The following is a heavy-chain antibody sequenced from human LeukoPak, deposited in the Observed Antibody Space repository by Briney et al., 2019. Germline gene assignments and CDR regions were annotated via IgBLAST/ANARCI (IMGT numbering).Heavy chain of an antibody. CDR3: ARLVPYYDFWSGSGGWFVP. V-gene: IGHV4-39*01. CDR1: GGSISSSSYY. J-gene: IGHJ5*02. CDR2: IYYSGST. D-gene: IGHD3-3*01. Sequence: PSETLSLTCTVSGGSISSSSYYWGWIRQPPGKGLEWIGSIYYSGSTYYNPSLKSRVTISVDTSKNQFSLKLSSVTAADTAVYYCARLVPYYDFWSGSGGWFVPWGQGTLVTVSS.